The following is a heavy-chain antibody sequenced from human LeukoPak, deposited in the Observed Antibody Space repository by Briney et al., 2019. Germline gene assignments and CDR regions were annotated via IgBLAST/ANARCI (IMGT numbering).Heavy chain of an antibody. CDR3: ARQEANSLGSWFDP. CDR1: GGSISRYY. Sequence: SETLSLTCTVSGGSISRYYRSWIRQPPGKGLEWIGYIYTSGSTNYNPSLKSRVTISVDTSKNLFSLKLSSVTAADTAVYYCARQEANSLGSWFDPWGQGTLVTVSS. CDR2: IYTSGST. D-gene: IGHD4-23*01. J-gene: IGHJ5*02. V-gene: IGHV4-4*09.